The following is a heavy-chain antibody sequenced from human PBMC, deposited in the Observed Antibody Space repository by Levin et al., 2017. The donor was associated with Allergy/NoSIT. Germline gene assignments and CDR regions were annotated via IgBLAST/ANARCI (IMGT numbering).Heavy chain of an antibody. CDR1: GFTFSSYA. D-gene: IGHD1-26*01. Sequence: GESLKISCAASGFTFSSYAVSWVRQAPGKGLEWVSTVSASGATPYYAASVKGRFTISRDNSKDTLYLQMNSLRAEDTAVYYCATPKRGAPPDAFETWGQGTMVIVSS. CDR3: ATPKRGAPPDAFET. V-gene: IGHV3-23*01. CDR2: VSASGATP. J-gene: IGHJ3*02.